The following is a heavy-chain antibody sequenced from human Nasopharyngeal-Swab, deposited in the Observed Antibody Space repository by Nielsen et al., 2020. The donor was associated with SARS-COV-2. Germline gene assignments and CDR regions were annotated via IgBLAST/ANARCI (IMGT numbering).Heavy chain of an antibody. J-gene: IGHJ4*02. D-gene: IGHD6-13*01. Sequence: WIRQPPGKGLEWVANIKQDGSEKYYVDSVKGRFTISRDNAKNSLYLQMNSLRAEDTAVNYCASVHSSSWYFDYWGQGTLVTVSS. V-gene: IGHV3-7*01. CDR2: IKQDGSEK. CDR3: ASVHSSSWYFDY.